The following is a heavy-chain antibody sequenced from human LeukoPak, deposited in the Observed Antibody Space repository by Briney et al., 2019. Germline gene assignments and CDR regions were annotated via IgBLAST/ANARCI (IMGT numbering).Heavy chain of an antibody. CDR2: IYTSGST. Sequence: SETLSLTCTDSGGSISSGSSYWSWIRQPAGEGLEWSGRIYTSGSTNYNPSLKSRVTISVDTPKNQFSLKLSSMTAADTAVYYCARELRAAGLYCFDYWGQGTLVTVSS. CDR3: ARELRAAGLYCFDY. V-gene: IGHV4-61*02. D-gene: IGHD6-13*01. J-gene: IGHJ4*02. CDR1: GGSISSGSSY.